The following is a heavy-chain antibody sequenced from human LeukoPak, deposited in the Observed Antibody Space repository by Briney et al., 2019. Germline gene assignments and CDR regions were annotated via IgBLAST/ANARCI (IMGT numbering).Heavy chain of an antibody. Sequence: SQTLSLTCAISGDSVSSNSAIWMWIRQSPSSGLEWLGRTYYRSKWYSDYAVSVKSRITINPDTSKNQLSLQLNSVTPEDTAVYYCARVQRGIFDYWGQGTPVTVSS. J-gene: IGHJ4*02. V-gene: IGHV6-1*01. CDR3: ARVQRGIFDY. D-gene: IGHD2-21*01. CDR2: TYYRSKWYS. CDR1: GDSVSSNSAI.